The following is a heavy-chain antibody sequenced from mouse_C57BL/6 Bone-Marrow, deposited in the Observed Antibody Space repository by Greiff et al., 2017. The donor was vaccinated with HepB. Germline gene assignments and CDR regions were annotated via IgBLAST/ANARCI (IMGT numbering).Heavy chain of an antibody. Sequence: QVQLKESGAELARPGASVKLSCKASGYTFTSYGISWVKQRTGQGLEWIGEIYPRSGNTYYNEKFKGKATLTADKSSSTAYMELRSLTSEDSAVYFCARWGQLRLRSFAYWGQGTLVTVSA. D-gene: IGHD3-2*02. CDR2: IYPRSGNT. V-gene: IGHV1-81*01. CDR3: ARWGQLRLRSFAY. J-gene: IGHJ3*01. CDR1: GYTFTSYG.